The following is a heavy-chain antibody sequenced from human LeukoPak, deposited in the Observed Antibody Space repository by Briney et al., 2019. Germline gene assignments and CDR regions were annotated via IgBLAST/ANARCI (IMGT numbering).Heavy chain of an antibody. Sequence: SQTLSLTFAISGDSVSSNSAAWNWLRQSPSRGLEWLGSTYYRSKWYNDYAVAVKSRITINPDTSKNQFSLQLNSVTPEDTAVYYCAREVGATDYYYGMDVWGQGTTVTVSS. V-gene: IGHV6-1*01. CDR2: TYYRSKWYN. J-gene: IGHJ6*02. CDR3: AREVGATDYYYGMDV. D-gene: IGHD1-26*01. CDR1: GDSVSSNSAA.